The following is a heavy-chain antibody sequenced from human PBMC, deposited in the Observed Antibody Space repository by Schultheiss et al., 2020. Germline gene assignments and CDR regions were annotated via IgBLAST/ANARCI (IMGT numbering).Heavy chain of an antibody. CDR1: GGSISSGSYY. CDR3: AKDRYYGSGSYYNFDY. J-gene: IGHJ4*02. CDR2: IYTSGST. V-gene: IGHV4-61*02. D-gene: IGHD3-10*01. Sequence: SQTLSLTCTVSGGSISSGSYYWSWIRQPAGKGLEWIGRIYTSGSTNYNPSLKSRVTISVDTSKNQFSLKLSSVTAADTAVYYCAKDRYYGSGSYYNFDYWGQGTLVTVSS.